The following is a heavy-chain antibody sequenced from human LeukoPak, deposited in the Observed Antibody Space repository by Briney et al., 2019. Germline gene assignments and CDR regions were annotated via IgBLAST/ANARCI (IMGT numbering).Heavy chain of an antibody. Sequence: ASAKVSCKASGYTFTSYDINWVRQATGQGLEWMGWMNPNSGNTGYAQKFQGRVTITRNTSISTAYMELSSLRSEDTAVYYCARGRTVTTLWYFQHWGQGTLVTVSS. CDR1: GYTFTSYD. D-gene: IGHD4-17*01. CDR2: MNPNSGNT. J-gene: IGHJ1*01. CDR3: ARGRTVTTLWYFQH. V-gene: IGHV1-8*03.